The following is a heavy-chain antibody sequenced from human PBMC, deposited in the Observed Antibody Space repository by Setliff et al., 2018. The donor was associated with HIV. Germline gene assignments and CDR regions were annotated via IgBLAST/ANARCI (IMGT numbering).Heavy chain of an antibody. D-gene: IGHD2-8*01. CDR3: ASKVYCTNGVCLDAFDT. CDR1: GYTFTAYY. J-gene: IGHJ3*02. Sequence: ASVKGSCKASGYTFTAYYMNWVRQAPGQGLEWMGRVNPNSGGTNYAQKFQGRVTMTRDTSISTAYMELRRLRSDDTAVYYCASKVYCTNGVCLDAFDTWGQGTMVT. CDR2: VNPNSGGT. V-gene: IGHV1-2*06.